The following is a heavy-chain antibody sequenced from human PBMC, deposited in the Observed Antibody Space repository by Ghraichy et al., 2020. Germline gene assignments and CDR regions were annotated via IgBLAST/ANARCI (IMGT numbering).Heavy chain of an antibody. Sequence: TLSLTCNVSGGSVISYYWSWVRQPPGGGLEWIAYIYHTGRTNCNPSLKSRVSISLDTSKNQVSLKLSSVTAADMAVYYCARGLRSSSSQGTTFDYWGQGTLVTVSS. V-gene: IGHV4-59*02. CDR1: GGSVISYY. CDR2: IYHTGRT. D-gene: IGHD6-6*01. J-gene: IGHJ4*02. CDR3: ARGLRSSSSQGTTFDY.